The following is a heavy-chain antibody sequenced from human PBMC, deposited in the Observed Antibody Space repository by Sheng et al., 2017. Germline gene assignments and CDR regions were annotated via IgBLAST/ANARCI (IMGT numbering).Heavy chain of an antibody. D-gene: IGHD3-10*01. CDR1: GFTFSSYA. Sequence: QVQLVESGGGVVQPGRSLRLSCAASGFTFSSYAMHWVRQAPGKGLEWVAIISYDESNKYYADSVKGRFTISRDNSKNTLYLQMNSLRAEDTAVYYCARGAYYYGSGSIARADYWGQGTLVTVSS. CDR3: ARGAYYYGSGSIARADY. J-gene: IGHJ4*02. V-gene: IGHV3-30*04. CDR2: ISYDESNK.